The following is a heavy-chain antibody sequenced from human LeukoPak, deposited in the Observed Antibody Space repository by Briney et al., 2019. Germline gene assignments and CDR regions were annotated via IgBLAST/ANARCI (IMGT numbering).Heavy chain of an antibody. CDR2: IYHSGST. V-gene: IGHV4-4*02. J-gene: IGHJ3*02. CDR3: ASSPYYYDSSGSKAFDI. D-gene: IGHD3-22*01. Sequence: SGTLSLTCAVSGGSISSSNWWSWVRQPPGKGLVWMGEIYHSGSTNYNPSLKSRVTISVDKSKNQFSLKLSSVTAADTAVYYCASSPYYYDSSGSKAFDIWGQGTMVTVSS. CDR1: GGSISSSNW.